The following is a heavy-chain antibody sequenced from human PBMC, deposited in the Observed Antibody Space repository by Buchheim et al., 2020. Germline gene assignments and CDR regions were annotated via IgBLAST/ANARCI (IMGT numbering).Heavy chain of an antibody. D-gene: IGHD6-19*01. Sequence: QVQLVQSGAEVKKPEASVKVSCKASGYTFTSDDINWVRQATGQGLEWMGWMNPNSGNTGYAQKFQGRVTMTRNTSISTAYMELSSLRSEDTAVYYCARGGFGSSGWRYYYYYYGMDVWGQGTT. CDR1: GYTFTSDD. CDR3: ARGGFGSSGWRYYYYYYGMDV. J-gene: IGHJ6*02. V-gene: IGHV1-8*01. CDR2: MNPNSGNT.